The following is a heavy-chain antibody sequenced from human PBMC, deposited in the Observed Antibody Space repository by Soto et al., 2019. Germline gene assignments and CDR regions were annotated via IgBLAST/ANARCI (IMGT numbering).Heavy chain of an antibody. CDR3: ARTRSFTLGFYYDGMDV. CDR1: GYSFASYW. CDR2: IYPGDSDT. Sequence: PGESLKISCQGSGYSFASYWIGWVRQMPGKDLEWMGIIYPGDSDTRYSPSFQGQVTISADKSLRTAYLQWNSLKASDTALYYCARTRSFTLGFYYDGMDVWGQGTTVTVSS. V-gene: IGHV5-51*01. J-gene: IGHJ6*02. D-gene: IGHD6-6*01.